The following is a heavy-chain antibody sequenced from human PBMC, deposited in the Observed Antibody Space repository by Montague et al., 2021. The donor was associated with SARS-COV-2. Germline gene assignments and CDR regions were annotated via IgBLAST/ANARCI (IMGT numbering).Heavy chain of an antibody. CDR2: ISYTGST. J-gene: IGHJ5*02. CDR1: GASMSGSNSY. V-gene: IGHV4-39*01. D-gene: IGHD1-26*01. Sequence: SETLSLTCSVSGASMSGSNSYWGWIRQPPGKGRESIGSISYTGSTSYNASLKSRVTISVDTSKNEFSLRLSSVTASDTAVYYCARLYIQKTLVGASRRRWFDPWGQGTLVTVSS. CDR3: ARLYIQKTLVGASRRRWFDP.